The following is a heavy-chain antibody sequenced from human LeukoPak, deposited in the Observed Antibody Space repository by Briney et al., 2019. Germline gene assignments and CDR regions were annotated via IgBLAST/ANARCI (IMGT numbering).Heavy chain of an antibody. J-gene: IGHJ4*02. CDR1: DGSISSYY. D-gene: IGHD3-10*01. V-gene: IGHV4-59*01. CDR2: IYYSGRT. CDR3: ARVSYYGSGSYYVDQYYFDY. Sequence: PSETLSLTXTVSDGSISSYYWSWIRQSPGKGLECIGYIYYSGRTNYNPSLKSRVTISVDTSKKQFSLKLSSVTAADTAVYYCARVSYYGSGSYYVDQYYFDYWGQGTLVTVSS.